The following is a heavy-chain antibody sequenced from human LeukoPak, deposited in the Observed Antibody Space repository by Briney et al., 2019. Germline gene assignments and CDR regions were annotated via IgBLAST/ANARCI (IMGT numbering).Heavy chain of an antibody. V-gene: IGHV3-48*01. Sequence: QPGGSLRLSCAASGFTFSSYSMNWVRQAPGKGLEWVSYISSSSSTIYYADSVKGRFTISRDNAKNSLYLQMNSLRAEDTAVYYCARAPYDSSGYYLPDAFDIWGQGTMVTASS. CDR2: ISSSSSTI. D-gene: IGHD3-22*01. CDR3: ARAPYDSSGYYLPDAFDI. CDR1: GFTFSSYS. J-gene: IGHJ3*02.